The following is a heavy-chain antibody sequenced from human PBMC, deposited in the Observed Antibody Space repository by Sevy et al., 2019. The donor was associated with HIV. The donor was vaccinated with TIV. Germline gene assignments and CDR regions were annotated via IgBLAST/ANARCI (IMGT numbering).Heavy chain of an antibody. CDR1: GGSISSYY. V-gene: IGHV4-59*01. CDR2: IYYSGST. J-gene: IGHJ6*02. CDR3: ARIPKGSYGYLRYYYYGMDV. D-gene: IGHD5-18*01. Sequence: SETLSLTCTVSGGSISSYYWSWIRQPPGKGLEWIGYIYYSGSTNYNPPLKSRVTISVDTSKNQFSLKLSSVTAADTAVYYCARIPKGSYGYLRYYYYGMDVWGQGTTVTVSS.